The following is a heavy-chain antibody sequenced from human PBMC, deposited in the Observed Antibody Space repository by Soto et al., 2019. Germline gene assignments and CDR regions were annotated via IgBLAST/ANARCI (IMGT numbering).Heavy chain of an antibody. CDR3: VRARATDSRPDY. Sequence: GGSLRLSCAASGFTFSLYSMIWVRRAPGKGLEWVSSISSISTYIYFADSLKGRLTISRDNAKNSLFLQMDSLRAEDTAIYYCVRARATDSRPDYWGQGTLVTVSS. V-gene: IGHV3-21*06. CDR1: GFTFSLYS. D-gene: IGHD3-22*01. J-gene: IGHJ4*02. CDR2: ISSISTYI.